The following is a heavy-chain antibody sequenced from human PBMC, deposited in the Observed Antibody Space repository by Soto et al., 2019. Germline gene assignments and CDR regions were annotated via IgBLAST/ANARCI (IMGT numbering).Heavy chain of an antibody. CDR3: ARNQAVARPNWFAP. D-gene: IGHD6-19*01. V-gene: IGHV1-3*01. Sequence: ASVKVSCKASGYTFTSYARHSVRQAPGQRLEWMGWINAGNGNTKYSQKFQGRVTITRDESTSTAYMELSSLRSEDTAVYYCARNQAVARPNWFAPWGQGTLVTVSS. CDR1: GYTFTSYA. CDR2: INAGNGNT. J-gene: IGHJ5*02.